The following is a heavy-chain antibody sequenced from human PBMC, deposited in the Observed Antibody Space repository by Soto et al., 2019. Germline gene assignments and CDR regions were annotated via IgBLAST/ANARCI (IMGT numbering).Heavy chain of an antibody. Sequence: PGGSLRLSCAASGFTFSSYDMHWVRQATGKGLEWVSTIGTAGDTYYPGSVKGRFTISRENAKNSLYLQMNSLRAGDTAVYYCARGVTMVRGVIIDCFDPWGQGTLVTVSS. CDR1: GFTFSSYD. J-gene: IGHJ5*02. V-gene: IGHV3-13*04. CDR3: ARGVTMVRGVIIDCFDP. D-gene: IGHD3-10*01. CDR2: IGTAGDT.